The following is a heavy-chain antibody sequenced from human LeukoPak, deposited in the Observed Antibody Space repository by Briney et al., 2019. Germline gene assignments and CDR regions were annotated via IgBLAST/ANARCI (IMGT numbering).Heavy chain of an antibody. CDR2: ISGSGGST. CDR1: GFTFSSYA. D-gene: IGHD2-2*01. CDR3: AKAGTMPGYFDY. J-gene: IGHJ4*02. Sequence: GGSVRLSCAASGFTFSSYAMSWVRQAPGKGLEWVSAISGSGGSTYYADSVKGRFTISRDNSKNTLYLQMNSLRAEDTAVYYCAKAGTMPGYFDYWGQGTLVTVSS. V-gene: IGHV3-23*01.